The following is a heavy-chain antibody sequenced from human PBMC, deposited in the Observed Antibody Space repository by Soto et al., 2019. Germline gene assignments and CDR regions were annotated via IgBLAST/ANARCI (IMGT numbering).Heavy chain of an antibody. D-gene: IGHD3-22*01. V-gene: IGHV3-74*01. J-gene: IGHJ4*02. CDR3: ARGDGDRYDGNGYLGRH. CDR1: GFTLRGYW. Sequence: EVQLVESGGGLVQPGDPLTLSCEASGFTLRGYWMHWAGKAPVKGLVWVSRIKSDGSGTYYADSVKGRLTISRDNAKNTLYLQMNSLRVEDTAVYFCARGDGDRYDGNGYLGRHWGQGTLVTVSS. CDR2: IKSDGSGT.